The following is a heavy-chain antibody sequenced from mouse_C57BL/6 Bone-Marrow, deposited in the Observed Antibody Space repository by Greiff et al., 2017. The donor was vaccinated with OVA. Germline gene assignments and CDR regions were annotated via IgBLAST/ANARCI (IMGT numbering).Heavy chain of an antibody. Sequence: QVQLKESGPGLVAPSQSLSITCTVSGFSLTSYGVHWVRPPPGKGLEWLVVIWSDGSTTYNSALKARLSISKDNSKSQVFLKMNSLQTDDTAMYYCARPYYYGSSSYFDYWGQGTTRTVSS. CDR1: GFSLTSYG. J-gene: IGHJ2*01. D-gene: IGHD1-1*01. V-gene: IGHV2-6*03. CDR3: ARPYYYGSSSYFDY. CDR2: IWSDGST.